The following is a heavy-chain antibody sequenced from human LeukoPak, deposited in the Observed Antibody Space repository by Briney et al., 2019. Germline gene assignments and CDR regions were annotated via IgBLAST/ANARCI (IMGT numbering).Heavy chain of an antibody. D-gene: IGHD2-15*01. CDR1: GDSVSSYY. CDR3: ARDCSGGSCYSNAFDI. CDR2: ISYSGST. V-gene: IGHV4-59*02. J-gene: IGHJ3*02. Sequence: SETLSLTCTVSGDSVSSYYWSWIRQPPEKGLEWIGYISYSGSTNYNPSLRGRVTISVDTSQNQFSLKLSSVTAADTAVYYCARDCSGGSCYSNAFDIWGQGTMVTVSS.